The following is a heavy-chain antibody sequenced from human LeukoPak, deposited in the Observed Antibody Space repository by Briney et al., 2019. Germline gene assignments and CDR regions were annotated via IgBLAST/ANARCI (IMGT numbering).Heavy chain of an antibody. D-gene: IGHD4-17*01. CDR1: GLTFSSYG. J-gene: IGHJ4*02. CDR3: ARDRRAPYGDYGLDY. V-gene: IGHV3-33*01. Sequence: GRSLRLSCAASGLTFSSYGMHWVRQAPGKGLEWVAVIWYDGSNKYYADSVKGRFTISRDNSKNTLYLQMNSLRAEDTAVYYCARDRRAPYGDYGLDYWGQGTLVTVSS. CDR2: IWYDGSNK.